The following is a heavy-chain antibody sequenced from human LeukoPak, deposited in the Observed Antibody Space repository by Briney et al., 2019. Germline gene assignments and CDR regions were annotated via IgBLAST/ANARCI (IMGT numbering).Heavy chain of an antibody. CDR1: GGTLSGYA. V-gene: IGHV1-69*05. Sequence: SVKVSCTASGGTLSGYAINWVRQAPGQGLEWMGGIIPIFGTANYAEKVQDTVTLTTDESTSTAYMELSSLRSEDTAVYYCAGSALGSNSALNYWGQGTLVIVSS. CDR3: AGSALGSNSALNY. CDR2: IIPIFGTA. J-gene: IGHJ4*02. D-gene: IGHD6-6*01.